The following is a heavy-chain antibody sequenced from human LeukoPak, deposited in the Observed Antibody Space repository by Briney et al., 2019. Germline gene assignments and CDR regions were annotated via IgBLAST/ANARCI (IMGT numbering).Heavy chain of an antibody. J-gene: IGHJ5*02. D-gene: IGHD3-22*01. CDR1: GYTLTELS. CDR3: ATEFGYPQTNWFDP. CDR2: FDPEDGET. Sequence: ASVKVSCKVSGYTLTELSMHWVRPAPGKGLAWMGGFDPEDGETIYAQKFQGRVTMTEDTSTDTAYMELSSLRSEDTAVYYCATEFGYPQTNWFDPWGQGTLVTVSS. V-gene: IGHV1-24*01.